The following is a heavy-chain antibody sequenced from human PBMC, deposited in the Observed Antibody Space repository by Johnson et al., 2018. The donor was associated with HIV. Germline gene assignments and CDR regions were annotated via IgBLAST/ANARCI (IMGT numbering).Heavy chain of an antibody. CDR2: IGTAGDT. Sequence: VQLVESGGGVVQPGRSLRLSCAASGFSSRSYDMHWVRQRTGKGLEWVSGIGTAGDTYYVDSVKGRFTISRDNAKNSLYLQMNSLRAEDTAVYYCARGSLSGSPDIWGQGTMVTVSS. CDR3: ARGSLSGSPDI. V-gene: IGHV3-13*01. CDR1: GFSSRSYD. D-gene: IGHD1-26*01. J-gene: IGHJ3*02.